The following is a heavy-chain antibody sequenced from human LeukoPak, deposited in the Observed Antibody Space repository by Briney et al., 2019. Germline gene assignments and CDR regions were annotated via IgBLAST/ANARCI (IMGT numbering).Heavy chain of an antibody. Sequence: ASVKVSCKASGYTFTSYGISWVRQAPGQGLEWMGWINTFNDDTNYAQKIQGRVTLTTDTATSTAYMELRSLRSDDTAVYYCARRHSSSWYYFDYWGQGTLVTVSS. D-gene: IGHD6-13*01. J-gene: IGHJ4*02. CDR2: INTFNDDT. CDR3: ARRHSSSWYYFDY. V-gene: IGHV1-18*01. CDR1: GYTFTSYG.